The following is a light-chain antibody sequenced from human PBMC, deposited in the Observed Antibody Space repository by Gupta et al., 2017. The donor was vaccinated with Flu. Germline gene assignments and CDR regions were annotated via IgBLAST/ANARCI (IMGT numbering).Light chain of an antibody. J-gene: IGKJ1*01. CDR1: QSGSSD. Sequence: EIVMTQSPATLSVSRGKSATLPCRASQSGSSDVDWYQQKPGQAPRLLIDDISTRASGVPDRFSGSGSGTEFTLTISRLQSEDFAVYFCQQDANWPWAFGQGTKVEFK. V-gene: IGKV3-15*01. CDR3: QQDANWPWA. CDR2: DIS.